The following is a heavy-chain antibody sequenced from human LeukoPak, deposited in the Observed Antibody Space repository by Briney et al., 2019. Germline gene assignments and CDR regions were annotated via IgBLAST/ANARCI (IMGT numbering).Heavy chain of an antibody. CDR2: IRSSSSAI. J-gene: IGHJ4*02. CDR3: AREYSSSFDY. D-gene: IGHD6-6*01. CDR1: GFTFSTSS. Sequence: GGSLRLSCAASGFTFSTSSMNWVRQAPGNGLEGVSYIRSSSSAIYYADSVKGRFTISRDNAKNSLYLQMNSLRVEDAAVYYCAREYSSSFDYWGQGTLVTVSS. V-gene: IGHV3-48*01.